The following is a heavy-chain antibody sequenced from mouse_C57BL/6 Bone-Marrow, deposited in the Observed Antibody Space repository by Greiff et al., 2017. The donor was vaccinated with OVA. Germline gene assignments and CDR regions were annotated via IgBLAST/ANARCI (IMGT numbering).Heavy chain of an antibody. J-gene: IGHJ2*01. CDR3: ARRYYGSSFDY. Sequence: EVKLMESGGDLVKPGGSLKLSCAASGFTFSSYGMSWVRQTPDKRLEWVATISSGGSYTYYPDSVKGRFTISRDNAKNTLYLQMSSLKSEDTAMYYCARRYYGSSFDYWGQGTTLTVSS. CDR1: GFTFSSYG. V-gene: IGHV5-6*02. CDR2: ISSGGSYT. D-gene: IGHD1-1*01.